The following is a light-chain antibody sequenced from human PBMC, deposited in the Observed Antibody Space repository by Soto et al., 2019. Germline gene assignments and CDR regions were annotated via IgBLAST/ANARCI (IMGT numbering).Light chain of an antibody. CDR2: KAS. V-gene: IGKV1-5*03. CDR3: QQYNSYLLT. J-gene: IGKJ2*01. Sequence: DIRMTQSPSTLSASVGDTVAITCRASQTVMYWLAWYQQKPGKAPRLLIYKASKLESEVPSRFNGSGSGTEFTLNISSLQPDDFANYYSQQYNSYLLTFGQGTKLQI. CDR1: QTVMYW.